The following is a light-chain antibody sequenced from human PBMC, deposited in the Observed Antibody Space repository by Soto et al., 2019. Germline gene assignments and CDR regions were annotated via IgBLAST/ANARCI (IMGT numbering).Light chain of an antibody. CDR1: QSISSY. CDR2: AAS. Sequence: DIQMTQSPSSLSASVGDRITITCRAGQSISSYLNWYQQKLGKAPKLLIYAASSLQSGVPSRFSGSGSGTDFTLTISSLQPEEFATYYCQQSYSGITFGQGTRLEIK. V-gene: IGKV1-39*01. CDR3: QQSYSGIT. J-gene: IGKJ5*01.